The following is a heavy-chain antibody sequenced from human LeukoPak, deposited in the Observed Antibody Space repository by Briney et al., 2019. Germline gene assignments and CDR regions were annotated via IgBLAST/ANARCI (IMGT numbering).Heavy chain of an antibody. CDR3: ARRGYYGSGSMGYFDY. V-gene: IGHV1-46*01. CDR1: GYTFTSYY. J-gene: IGHJ4*02. CDR2: INPSGGST. Sequence: GASVKVSCKASGYTFTSYYMHWVRQAPGQGLEWMGIINPSGGSTSYAQKFQGRVTMTRDTSTSTVYMELSSLRSEDTAVYYCARRGYYGSGSMGYFDYWGQGTLVTVSS. D-gene: IGHD3-10*01.